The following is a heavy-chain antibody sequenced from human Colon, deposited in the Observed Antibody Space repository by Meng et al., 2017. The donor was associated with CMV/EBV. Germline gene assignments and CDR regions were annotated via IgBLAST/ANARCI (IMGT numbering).Heavy chain of an antibody. D-gene: IGHD3-16*01. CDR1: GFIFSDYY. J-gene: IGHJ5*02. CDR2: ISPTGSDT. V-gene: IGHV3-11*05. CDR3: VKGHTMINP. Sequence: QVLLVPSGGGLVGHVGSRRLFCAASGFIFSDYYMTWIREAPGKGLEWVSYISPTGSDTNYADSVRGRFTISRDNAKNSLFLQMSSLTAEDTAVYYCVKGHTMINPWGQGTLVTVSS.